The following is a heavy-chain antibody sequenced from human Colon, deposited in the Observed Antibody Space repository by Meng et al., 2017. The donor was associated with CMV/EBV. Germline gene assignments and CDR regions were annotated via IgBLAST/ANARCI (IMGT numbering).Heavy chain of an antibody. J-gene: IGHJ4*02. CDR2: IYVDGST. CDR3: ARDLGGGDYFDY. D-gene: IGHD3-16*01. V-gene: IGHV3-53*01. CDR1: GLSVSSNY. Sequence: GQLEGSGGGLSQPGGSMRLSCAASGLSVSSNYMSWVRQAPGKGLEWVSVIYVDGSTYYAESVRGLFTISRDSSTNTVHLHLNSLRDDDSAVYYCARDLGGGDYFDYWGQGTLVTVSS.